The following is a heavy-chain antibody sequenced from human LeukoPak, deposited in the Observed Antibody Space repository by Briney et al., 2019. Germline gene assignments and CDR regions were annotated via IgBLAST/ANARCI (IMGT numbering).Heavy chain of an antibody. Sequence: PGRSLRLSCVVSGFTFSTYSMHWVRQAPGKALEWVAVISYDGSNKYYADSVKGRFTISRDNSNNTLYLQMNSLRVEDTAVYYCASSKWFYFDSWGQGTLVTVSS. CDR3: ASSKWFYFDS. V-gene: IGHV3-30-3*01. J-gene: IGHJ4*02. CDR1: GFTFSTYS. CDR2: ISYDGSNK. D-gene: IGHD3-22*01.